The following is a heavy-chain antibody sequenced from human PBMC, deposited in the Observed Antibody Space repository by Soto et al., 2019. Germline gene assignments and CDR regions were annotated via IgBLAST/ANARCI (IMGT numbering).Heavy chain of an antibody. Sequence: ASMKVSCKASGYTFTSYYMHWVRQAPGQGLEWMGIINPSGGSTSYAQKFQGRVTMTRDTSTSTVYMELSSLRSEDTAVYYCARSDYYDSSGYIPLSYWGQGTLVTVSS. CDR1: GYTFTSYY. D-gene: IGHD3-22*01. J-gene: IGHJ4*02. CDR2: INPSGGST. CDR3: ARSDYYDSSGYIPLSY. V-gene: IGHV1-46*01.